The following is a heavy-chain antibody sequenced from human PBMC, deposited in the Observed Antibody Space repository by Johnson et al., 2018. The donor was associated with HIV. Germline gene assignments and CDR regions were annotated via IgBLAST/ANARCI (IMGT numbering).Heavy chain of an antibody. J-gene: IGHJ3*02. V-gene: IGHV3-30*04. D-gene: IGHD6-13*01. Sequence: VQLMESGGGVVQPGRSLRLSCEVSGFTFSNYALHWVRQAPGKGLEWVAVISYDGSNKYYADSVKGRFTISRDNSKNTLYLQMNSLRAEDTAVYYCAREFSSSDGAFDIWGQGTMVTVSS. CDR2: ISYDGSNK. CDR1: GFTFSNYA. CDR3: AREFSSSDGAFDI.